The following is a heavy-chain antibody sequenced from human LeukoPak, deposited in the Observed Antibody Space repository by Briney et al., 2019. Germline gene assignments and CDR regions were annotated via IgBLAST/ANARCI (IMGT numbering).Heavy chain of an antibody. J-gene: IGHJ6*04. CDR3: ARELFYSGCDPGMDV. Sequence: PGGSLRLSCAASGFTFSDYEINWVRQAPGKGLEWVSYISSRGSAIYYADSVKGRFTISRDNAKNSLYLQMNSLRAADTAVYYCARELFYSGCDPGMDVWGKGTTVTVSS. CDR1: GFTFSDYE. V-gene: IGHV3-48*03. CDR2: ISSRGSAI. D-gene: IGHD5-12*01.